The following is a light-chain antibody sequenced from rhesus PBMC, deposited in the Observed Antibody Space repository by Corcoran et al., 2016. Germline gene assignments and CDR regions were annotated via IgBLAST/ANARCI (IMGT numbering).Light chain of an antibody. Sequence: EIVMTQSPATLSLSPGERATLSCRASQSVSSSLAWYQQKPGQAPRLLIDGAASRATGIPGRLSGSGSGTEFTLTISSLEPEDFAVNYCQQYSNWPQTFGQGTKVEIK. CDR2: GAA. J-gene: IGKJ1*01. CDR3: QQYSNWPQT. V-gene: IGKV3-42*03. CDR1: QSVSSS.